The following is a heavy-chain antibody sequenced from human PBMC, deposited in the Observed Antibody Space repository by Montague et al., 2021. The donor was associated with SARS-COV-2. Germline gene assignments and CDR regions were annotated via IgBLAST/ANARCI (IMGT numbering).Heavy chain of an antibody. CDR2: IYYSGST. CDR3: ACYVDSSGGVYPRGFGTFGY. D-gene: IGHD6-19*01. J-gene: IGHJ4*02. Sequence: TLSLTCTVSVGSISSGGYYWSWIRQPPGKGLEWIGCIYYSGSTYYNPSLKSRVTISVDTSKNQFSLKLSSVTAADTAVYYCACYVDSSGGVYPRGFGTFGYWGQGTLVTVSS. V-gene: IGHV4-31*03. CDR1: VGSISSGGYY.